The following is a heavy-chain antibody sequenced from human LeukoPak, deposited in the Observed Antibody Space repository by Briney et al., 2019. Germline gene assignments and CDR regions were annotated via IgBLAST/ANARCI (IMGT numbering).Heavy chain of an antibody. CDR2: INPSGGRT. V-gene: IGHV1-46*01. Sequence: ASVKVSCKASGYIFTSYYMHWVRQAPGQGLEWMGIINPSGGRTNYAQKFQGRVTMTEDTSTDTAYMELSSLRSEDTAVYYCATLEGELPCWGQGTLVTVSS. CDR3: ATLEGELPC. J-gene: IGHJ4*02. CDR1: GYIFTSYY. D-gene: IGHD1-26*01.